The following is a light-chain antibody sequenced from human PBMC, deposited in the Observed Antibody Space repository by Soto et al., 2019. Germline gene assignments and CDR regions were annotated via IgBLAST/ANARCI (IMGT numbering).Light chain of an antibody. CDR3: AAWDDRLSDRV. CDR1: SSNIGSNY. V-gene: IGLV1-47*01. Sequence: QSVLTQPPSASGTPGQRVTISCSGSSSNIGSNYVYWYQQLPGTAPKVLIYRNDRRPSGVPDRFSGSKSGTSASLAISGLRSKDETDYYCAAWDDRLSDRVFGGGTKVTVL. CDR2: RND. J-gene: IGLJ3*02.